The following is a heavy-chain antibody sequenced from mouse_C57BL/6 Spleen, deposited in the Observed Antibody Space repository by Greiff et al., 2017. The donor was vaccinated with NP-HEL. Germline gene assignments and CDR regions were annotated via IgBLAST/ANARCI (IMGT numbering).Heavy chain of an antibody. V-gene: IGHV1-55*01. CDR3: ARGDYYGSSYRYFDV. CDR2: IYPGSGST. D-gene: IGHD1-1*01. Sequence: VQLQQPGAELVKPGASVKMSCKASGYTFTSYWITWVKQSPGQGLEWIGDIYPGSGSTNYNEKFKSKATLTVDTSSSTAYMQLSSLTSEDSAVYYCARGDYYGSSYRYFDVWGTGTTVTVSS. J-gene: IGHJ1*03. CDR1: GYTFTSYW.